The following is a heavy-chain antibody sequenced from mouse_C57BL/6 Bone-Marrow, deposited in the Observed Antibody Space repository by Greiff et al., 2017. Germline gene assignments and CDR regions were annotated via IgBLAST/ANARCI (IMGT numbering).Heavy chain of an antibody. CDR3: TRVGYDAWFAY. CDR2: IYPGDGDT. D-gene: IGHD2-2*01. V-gene: IGHV1-82*01. J-gene: IGHJ3*01. Sequence: QVQLQQSGPELVKPGASVKISCKASGYDFSSSWMNWVKQRPGKGLEWIGRIYPGDGDTNYNGKFKGKATLTADKSSSTAYMQLSSLTSEDTAVYFCTRVGYDAWFAYWGQGTLVTVSA. CDR1: GYDFSSSW.